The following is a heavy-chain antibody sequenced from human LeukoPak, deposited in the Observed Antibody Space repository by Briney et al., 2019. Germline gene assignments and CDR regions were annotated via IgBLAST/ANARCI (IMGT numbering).Heavy chain of an antibody. CDR1: GFIFSSFA. V-gene: IGHV3-30*04. D-gene: IGHD6-6*01. CDR2: MSYDGISK. J-gene: IGHJ4*02. CDR3: ARERPYAYFVY. Sequence: PGGSLRLSCAASGFIFSSFAMHWVRQAPGKGLAWVAVMSYDGISKYYADSVKGRFTISRDNSKNTLHLEMNSLRAEDTPVYYCARERPYAYFVYWGEGTLVSVCS.